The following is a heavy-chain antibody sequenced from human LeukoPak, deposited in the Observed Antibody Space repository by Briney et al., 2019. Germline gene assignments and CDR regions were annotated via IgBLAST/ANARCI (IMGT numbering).Heavy chain of an antibody. Sequence: SLRLSCVASGFTFDDYAMHWVRQAPGKGLEWVAGISWNSGSIGYGDSVKGRFTISRDNAKNSLYLQMNSLRAEDTALYYCAKDIFRGFDGMDVWGQGTTVTVSS. D-gene: IGHD3-10*01. CDR2: ISWNSGSI. J-gene: IGHJ6*02. V-gene: IGHV3-9*01. CDR1: GFTFDDYA. CDR3: AKDIFRGFDGMDV.